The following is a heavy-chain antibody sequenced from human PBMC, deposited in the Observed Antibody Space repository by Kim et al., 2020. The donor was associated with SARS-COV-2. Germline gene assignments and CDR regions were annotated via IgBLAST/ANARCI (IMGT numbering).Heavy chain of an antibody. J-gene: IGHJ4*02. Sequence: ASVKVSCKASGYNFASYTMNWVRQAPGQGLEWMGWINTNTGNPTYAQGFTGRFVFSLDTSVTTAYLQISSLKAEDTAVYYCAREGNGGDYDYWGQGTLVTVSS. V-gene: IGHV7-4-1*02. CDR3: AREGNGGDYDY. CDR1: GYNFASYT. D-gene: IGHD4-17*01. CDR2: INTNTGNP.